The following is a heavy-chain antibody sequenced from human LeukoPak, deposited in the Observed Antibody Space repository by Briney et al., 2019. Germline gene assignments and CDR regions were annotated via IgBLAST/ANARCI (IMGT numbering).Heavy chain of an antibody. Sequence: PGGSLRLSCAASGFTFSSYAMSWVRQAPGKGLEWVSAISGSGGSTYYADSVKGRFTISRDNSKNTLYLQMNSLRAEDTAVYYCAKVFTLVTTRSALDYWGQGTLVTVSS. CDR3: AKVFTLVTTRSALDY. CDR1: GFTFSSYA. D-gene: IGHD4-11*01. V-gene: IGHV3-23*01. CDR2: ISGSGGST. J-gene: IGHJ4*02.